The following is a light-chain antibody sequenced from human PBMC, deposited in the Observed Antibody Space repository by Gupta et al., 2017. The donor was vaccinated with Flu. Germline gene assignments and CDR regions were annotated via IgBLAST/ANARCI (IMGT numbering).Light chain of an antibody. CDR1: PSASSY. Sequence: DIVLTQSPATLSLSPGESATLSCRASPSASSYLAWYQQKLGQAPRLLIYDASNRATGIPARFSGSGSGTDFTLTISSREPEDVAVYYCQQRSNWPPTWTFGQGTKVEIK. CDR2: DAS. V-gene: IGKV3-11*01. J-gene: IGKJ1*01. CDR3: QQRSNWPPTWT.